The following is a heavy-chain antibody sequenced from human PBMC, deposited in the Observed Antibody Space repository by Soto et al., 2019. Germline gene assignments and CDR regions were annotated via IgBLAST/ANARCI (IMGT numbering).Heavy chain of an antibody. D-gene: IGHD2-15*01. CDR3: ARDHVVVVAATGTRYYYYGMDV. CDR1: GYTFTSYG. Sequence: QVQLVQSGAEVKKPGASVKVSCKASGYTFTSYGISWVRQAPGQGLEWMGWISAYNGTKNYAQKIQGRVTMTTDTSTSTAYMELRSLRSDDTAVYYCARDHVVVVAATGTRYYYYGMDVWGQGTTVTVSS. J-gene: IGHJ6*02. CDR2: ISAYNGTK. V-gene: IGHV1-18*04.